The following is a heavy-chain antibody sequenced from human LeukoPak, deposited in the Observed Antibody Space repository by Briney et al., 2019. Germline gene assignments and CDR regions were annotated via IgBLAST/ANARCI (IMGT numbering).Heavy chain of an antibody. CDR1: GFTFSSYA. V-gene: IGHV3-30-3*01. D-gene: IGHD3-22*01. J-gene: IGHJ4*02. CDR3: ARGGDYYESSGYYYGDY. Sequence: GGSLRLSCAASGFTFSSYAMHWVRQAPGKGLEWVAVISNDGSNKYYADSVKGRFTISRDNSKNTLYLQMNSLRAEDTAVYYCARGGDYYESSGYYYGDYWGQGTLVTVSS. CDR2: ISNDGSNK.